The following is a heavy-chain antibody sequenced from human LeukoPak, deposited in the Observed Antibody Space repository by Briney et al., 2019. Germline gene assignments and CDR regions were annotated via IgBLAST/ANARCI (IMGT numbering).Heavy chain of an antibody. V-gene: IGHV3-48*03. D-gene: IGHD3-3*01. CDR3: ARDQTRYDFWSGYYGNWFDP. Sequence: TGGSLRLSCAASGFTFSSYEMNWVRQAPGKGLEWVSYISSSGSTIYYADSVKGRFTISRDNAKNSLYLQMNSLRAEDTAVYYCARDQTRYDFWSGYYGNWFDPWGQGTLVTVSS. J-gene: IGHJ5*02. CDR1: GFTFSSYE. CDR2: ISSSGSTI.